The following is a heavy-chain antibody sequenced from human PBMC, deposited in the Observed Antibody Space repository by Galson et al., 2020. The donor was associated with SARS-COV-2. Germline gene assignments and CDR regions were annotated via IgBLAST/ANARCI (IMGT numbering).Heavy chain of an antibody. Sequence: QLGESLKISCAASGFTFSSYGMHWVRQAPGKGLEWVAVISYDGSNKYYADSVKGRFTISRDNSKNTLYLQMNSLRAEDTAVYYCAKGLGPYCSGGSCYPNYFDYWGQGTLVTVSS. CDR3: AKGLGPYCSGGSCYPNYFDY. V-gene: IGHV3-30*18. D-gene: IGHD2-15*01. CDR2: ISYDGSNK. CDR1: GFTFSSYG. J-gene: IGHJ4*02.